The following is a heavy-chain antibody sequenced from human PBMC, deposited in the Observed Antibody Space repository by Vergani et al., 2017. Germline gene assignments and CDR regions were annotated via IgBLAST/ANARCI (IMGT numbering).Heavy chain of an antibody. CDR3: ARPPPFYSGYDSPGVAFDI. J-gene: IGHJ3*02. V-gene: IGHV5-51*03. CDR2: IYPGDSDT. CDR1: GYSFTSYW. Sequence: EVQLVQSGAEVKKPGESLKISCKGSGYSFTSYWIGWVRQMPGKGLEWMGIIYPGDSDTRYSPSFQGQVTISADKSISTAYLQWSSLKASDTAMYYCARPPPFYSGYDSPGVAFDIWGQGTMVTVSS. D-gene: IGHD5-12*01.